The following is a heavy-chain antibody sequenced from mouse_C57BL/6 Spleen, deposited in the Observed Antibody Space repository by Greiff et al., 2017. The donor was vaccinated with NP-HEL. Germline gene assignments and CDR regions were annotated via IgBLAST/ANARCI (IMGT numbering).Heavy chain of an antibody. CDR2: IWSDGST. Sequence: QVQLKESGPGLVAPSQSLSITCTVSGFSLTSYGVHWVRQPPGKGLEWLVVIWSDGSTTYNSALNSRLSISKDNSKSQVFIKMNSLQTDDTAMYYCARHASSLGYFDYWGQGTTLTVSS. J-gene: IGHJ2*01. V-gene: IGHV2-6-1*01. D-gene: IGHD3-1*01. CDR1: GFSLTSYG. CDR3: ARHASSLGYFDY.